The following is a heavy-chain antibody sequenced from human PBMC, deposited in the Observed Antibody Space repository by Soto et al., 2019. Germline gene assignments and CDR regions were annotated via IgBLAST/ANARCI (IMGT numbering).Heavy chain of an antibody. V-gene: IGHV4-59*01. CDR3: ARTDMVRGAVDY. J-gene: IGHJ4*02. CDR2: IYYSGST. D-gene: IGHD3-10*01. CDR1: GGSISSYY. Sequence: SETLSLTCTVSGGSISSYYWSWIRQPPGKGLEWIGYIYYSGSTNYNPSLKSRVTISVDTSKNQFSLKLSSVTAADTAVYYCARTDMVRGAVDYWGQGTLITVSS.